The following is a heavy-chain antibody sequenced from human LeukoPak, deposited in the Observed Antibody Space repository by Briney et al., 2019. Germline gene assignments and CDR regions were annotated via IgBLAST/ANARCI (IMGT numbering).Heavy chain of an antibody. D-gene: IGHD5-18*01. CDR1: GGTFSTYA. CDR3: ARDVRLPRRAFDI. V-gene: IGHV1-69*06. CDR2: IIPIFGTA. Sequence: SVKVSCKTSGGTFSTYAISWVRQAPGQGLEWMGGIIPIFGTANYAQKFQGRVTITADKSTSTAYMELSSLRSEDTAVYYCARDVRLPRRAFDIWGQGTMVTVSS. J-gene: IGHJ3*02.